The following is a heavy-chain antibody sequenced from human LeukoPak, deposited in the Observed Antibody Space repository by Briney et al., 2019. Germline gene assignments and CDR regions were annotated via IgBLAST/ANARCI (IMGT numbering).Heavy chain of an antibody. V-gene: IGHV3-21*01. D-gene: IGHD3-22*01. J-gene: IGHJ1*01. CDR3: ARDADSSGYYYVDRRGEYFQH. Sequence: GGSLRLSCAASGFTFSSYSMNWVRQAPGKGLEWVSSISSSSSYIYYADSVKGRFTISRDNAKNSLYLQMNSLRAEDTAVYYCARDADSSGYYYVDRRGEYFQHWGQGTLVTVSS. CDR2: ISSSSSYI. CDR1: GFTFSSYS.